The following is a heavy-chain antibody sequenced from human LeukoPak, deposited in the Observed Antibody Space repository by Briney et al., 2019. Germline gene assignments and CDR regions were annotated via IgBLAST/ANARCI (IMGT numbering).Heavy chain of an antibody. CDR1: GGTFSSYA. CDR3: ARGKDGYNYYFDY. D-gene: IGHD5-24*01. V-gene: IGHV1-69*06. Sequence: SVKVSCKASGGTFSSYAISWVRQAPGQGLEWMGGIIPIFGTANYAQKFQGRVTITADKSTSTAYMELSSLRSEDTAVYYRARGKDGYNYYFDYWGQGTLVTVSS. CDR2: IIPIFGTA. J-gene: IGHJ4*02.